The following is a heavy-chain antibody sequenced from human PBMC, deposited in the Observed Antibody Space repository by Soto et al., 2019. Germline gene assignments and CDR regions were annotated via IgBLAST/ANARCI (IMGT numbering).Heavy chain of an antibody. Sequence: QVQLVQSGAEVKKPGSSVKASCKASGGTFSSYAISWVRQAPGQGLEWMGGIIPIFGTANYAQKFQGRVTITXXEXTXXAYMELSSLRSEDTAVYYCARRLRFLEMGYYGMDVWGQGTTVTVSS. CDR2: IIPIFGTA. CDR3: ARRLRFLEMGYYGMDV. D-gene: IGHD3-3*01. J-gene: IGHJ6*02. CDR1: GGTFSSYA. V-gene: IGHV1-69*05.